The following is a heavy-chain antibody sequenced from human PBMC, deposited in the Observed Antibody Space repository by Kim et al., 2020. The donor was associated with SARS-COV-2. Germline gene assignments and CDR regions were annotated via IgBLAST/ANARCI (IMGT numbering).Heavy chain of an antibody. Sequence: GGSLRLSCAASGFTFSSFDMHWVRQAPGKGLEWITFISYDETSTDYAESVKGRFTISRDNSKNTLYLQMNSLTIEDTAVYYCAKDVLVDFGKSSYFYNWGQGWLVTV. CDR3: AKDVLVDFGKSSYFYN. CDR1: GFTFSSFD. J-gene: IGHJ4*02. V-gene: IGHV3-30*18. D-gene: IGHD3-10*01. CDR2: ISYDETST.